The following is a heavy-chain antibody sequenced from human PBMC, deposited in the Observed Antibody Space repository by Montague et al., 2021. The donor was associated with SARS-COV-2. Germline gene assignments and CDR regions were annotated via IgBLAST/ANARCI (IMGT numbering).Heavy chain of an antibody. Sequence: SETLSLTCAVSGVSVTDYYWSWIRQPPGKGLEWVGDVLYNKGTNFNPSLKSRVAISVDTSKNQFSLRLTSVTAADTAVYYCVRRPHYDGLNGAPDVWGQGTLVTVSS. V-gene: IGHV4-59*08. CDR2: VLYNKGT. CDR1: GVSVTDYY. D-gene: IGHD3-9*01. CDR3: VRRPHYDGLNGAPDV. J-gene: IGHJ4*02.